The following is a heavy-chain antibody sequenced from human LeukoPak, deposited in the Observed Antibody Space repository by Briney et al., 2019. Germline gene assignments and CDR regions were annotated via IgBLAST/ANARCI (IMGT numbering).Heavy chain of an antibody. CDR2: LYTSGST. CDR1: GGSISSYY. CDR3: ARGLFESGAYNWFDS. J-gene: IGHJ5*01. V-gene: IGHV4-4*07. D-gene: IGHD3-3*01. Sequence: SETLSLTCTVSGGSISSYYWSWIRQPAGKGLEWIGRLYTSGSTNYNPSLKSRVTMSVDTSKNQFSLKLSSVTAADTAVYYCARGLFESGAYNWFDSWGQGTLVTVSS.